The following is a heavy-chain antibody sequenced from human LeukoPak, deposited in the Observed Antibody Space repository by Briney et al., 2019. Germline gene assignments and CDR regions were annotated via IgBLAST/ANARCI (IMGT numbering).Heavy chain of an antibody. D-gene: IGHD6-19*01. Sequence: PGGSLRLSCAASGFTFSSHAMSWVRQAPGKGLQWVSAITGRDGTYYPDSVKGRFTISRDNAKNSLYLQMNSLRAEDTAVYYCARVPYSSGWYPPHQFDYWGQGTLVTVSS. CDR3: ARVPYSSGWYPPHQFDY. CDR2: ITGRDGT. CDR1: GFTFSSHA. V-gene: IGHV3-23*01. J-gene: IGHJ4*02.